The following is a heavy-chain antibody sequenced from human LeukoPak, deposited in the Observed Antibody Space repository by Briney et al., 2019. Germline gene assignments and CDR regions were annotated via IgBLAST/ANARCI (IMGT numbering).Heavy chain of an antibody. D-gene: IGHD5-24*01. J-gene: IGHJ4*02. Sequence: SETLSLTCSVSGGSISTSNYYWGWIRQPPGKGLEWIANIYYSGRTYYNPSLKSRVTISMDTSKNQFSLKLSSVTAADTAVYYCARGAGYRASDYWGQGTLVTVSS. CDR1: GGSISTSNYY. V-gene: IGHV4-39*01. CDR2: IYYSGRT. CDR3: ARGAGYRASDY.